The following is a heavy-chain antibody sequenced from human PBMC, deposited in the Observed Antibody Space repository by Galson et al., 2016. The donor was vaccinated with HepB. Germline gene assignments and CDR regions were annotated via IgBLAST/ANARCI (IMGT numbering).Heavy chain of an antibody. V-gene: IGHV3-53*01. Sequence: SLRLSCAAPGFSVLGKDMSWARQAPGKGLEWVSAIFSGDPTYYRDSVKGRFTISRDTSKNTLYLQMNNLRAEDTAIYYCEGYSDPFDIWGQGTMVTVSS. CDR3: EGYSDPFDI. CDR2: IFSGDPT. D-gene: IGHD3-22*01. CDR1: GFSVLGKD. J-gene: IGHJ3*02.